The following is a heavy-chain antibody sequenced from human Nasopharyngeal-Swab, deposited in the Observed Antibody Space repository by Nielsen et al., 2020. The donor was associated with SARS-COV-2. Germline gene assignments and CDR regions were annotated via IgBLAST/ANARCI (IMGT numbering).Heavy chain of an antibody. Sequence: GESLKLSCAASGFTFSIYAMSWVRQAPGKGLEWVSTISGSGSSTYYADSVKGRFTISRDNSKNTLYLQMNRLRAEDTAVYYCAKGDSAAGSSSDYWGQGTLVTVSS. D-gene: IGHD6-13*01. J-gene: IGHJ4*02. V-gene: IGHV3-23*01. CDR3: AKGDSAAGSSSDY. CDR2: ISGSGSST. CDR1: GFTFSIYA.